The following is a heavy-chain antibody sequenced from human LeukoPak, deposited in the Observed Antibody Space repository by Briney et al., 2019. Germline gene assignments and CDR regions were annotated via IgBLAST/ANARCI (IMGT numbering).Heavy chain of an antibody. Sequence: ASVKVSCKASGYTFTSYYMHWVRQAPGQGLEWMGIINPSGGSTSYAQKFQGRVTMTRDMSTSTDYMELSSLRSEDTAVYYCARGDSVPLGGGNLLRVLYFNDWGQGTLVAVSS. CDR1: GYTFTSYY. D-gene: IGHD4-23*01. CDR3: ARGDSVPLGGGNLLRVLYFND. CDR2: INPSGGST. J-gene: IGHJ1*01. V-gene: IGHV1-46*01.